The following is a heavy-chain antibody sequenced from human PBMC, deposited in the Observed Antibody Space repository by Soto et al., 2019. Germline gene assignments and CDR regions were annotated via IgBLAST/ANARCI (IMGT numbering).Heavy chain of an antibody. V-gene: IGHV3-23*01. Sequence: GGSLRLSCVGSGFTFGSYAMSWVRQAPGKGLEWVSIISANGRSTYYADSVRGRFTISRDNSKNTLYVQMDSLRAEDTAVYYCAKIEYASAWYYYGMDVWRQGTTVTVSS. CDR3: AKIEYASAWYYYGMDV. CDR1: GFTFGSYA. CDR2: ISANGRST. D-gene: IGHD3-16*01. J-gene: IGHJ6*02.